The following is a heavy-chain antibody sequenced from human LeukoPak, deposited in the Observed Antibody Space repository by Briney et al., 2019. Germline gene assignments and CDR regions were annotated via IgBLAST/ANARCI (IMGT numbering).Heavy chain of an antibody. J-gene: IGHJ4*02. V-gene: IGHV4-39*07. D-gene: IGHD5-24*01. CDR2: SYYSGST. Sequence: PSETLSLTCTVSGGSISSSGYYWGWIRQPPGKGLEWIASSYYSGSTYYNPSLKSRVTISVDTSKNQFSLKLSSVTAADTAVYYCARRRGGYNYGYFDYGGEGTRVSVST. CDR1: GGSISSSGYY. CDR3: ARRRGGYNYGYFDY.